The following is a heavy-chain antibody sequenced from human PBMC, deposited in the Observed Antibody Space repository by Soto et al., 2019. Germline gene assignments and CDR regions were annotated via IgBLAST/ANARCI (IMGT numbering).Heavy chain of an antibody. V-gene: IGHV3-15*07. Sequence: GGSLRLSCAASGFTFSNAWMNWVRQAPGKGLEWVGRIKSKTDGGTTDYAAPVKGRFTISRDDSKNTLYLQMNSLKTEDTAVYYCTTLYDFWSGYYYYGMDVWGQGTTVTVSS. J-gene: IGHJ6*02. CDR2: IKSKTDGGTT. CDR1: GFTFSNAW. D-gene: IGHD3-3*01. CDR3: TTLYDFWSGYYYYGMDV.